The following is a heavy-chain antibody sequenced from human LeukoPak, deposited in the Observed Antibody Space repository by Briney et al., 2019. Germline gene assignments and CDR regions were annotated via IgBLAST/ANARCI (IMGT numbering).Heavy chain of an antibody. CDR2: INPSGGST. D-gene: IGHD3-22*01. V-gene: IGHV1-46*01. Sequence: ASVKVSCKASGYTFTSYYMHWVRQAPGQGLEWMGIINPSGGSTSYAQKFQGRVTMTRDTSTSTVYMELSSLRSEDTAVYYCARDRGDSSGYYYHYYYYGMDVWGQGTTVTVS. CDR1: GYTFTSYY. J-gene: IGHJ6*02. CDR3: ARDRGDSSGYYYHYYYYGMDV.